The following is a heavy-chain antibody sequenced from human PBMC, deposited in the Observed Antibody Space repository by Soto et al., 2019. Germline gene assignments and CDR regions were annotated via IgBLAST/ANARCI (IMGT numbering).Heavy chain of an antibody. Sequence: PSETLSLTCAVYGGSFSGYYWSWIRQPPGKGLEWIGEINHSGSTNYNPSLKSRVTISVDTSKNQFSLKLSSVTAADTAVYYCARHNLFGYSSSWYSSPRYYYYGMDVWGQGTTVTVSS. J-gene: IGHJ6*02. CDR1: GGSFSGYY. CDR3: ARHNLFGYSSSWYSSPRYYYYGMDV. CDR2: INHSGST. D-gene: IGHD6-13*01. V-gene: IGHV4-34*01.